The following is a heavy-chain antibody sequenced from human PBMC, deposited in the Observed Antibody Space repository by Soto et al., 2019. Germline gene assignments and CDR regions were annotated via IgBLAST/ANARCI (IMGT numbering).Heavy chain of an antibody. CDR2: INPSGGST. CDR1: GYTFTSYY. J-gene: IGHJ4*02. V-gene: IGHV1-46*03. CDR3: ARGPTTSYSSSSVEDGFDY. Sequence: ASVKVSCKASGYTFTSYYMHWVRQAPGQGLEWMGIINPSGGSTSYAQKFQGRVTMTRDTSTSTVYMELSSLRSEDTAVYYCARGPTTSYSSSSVEDGFDYWGQGTLVTVSS. D-gene: IGHD6-13*01.